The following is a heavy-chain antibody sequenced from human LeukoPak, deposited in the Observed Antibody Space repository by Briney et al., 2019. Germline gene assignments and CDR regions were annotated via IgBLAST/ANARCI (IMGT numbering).Heavy chain of an antibody. V-gene: IGHV4-4*07. Sequence: SETLSLTCTVSGGSISSYYWSWIRQPAGKGLEWIGGIYTSGSTNYNPSLKSRVTMSVHTSKNQFSLKLSSVTAADTAVYYCARGSTIAAAGPIFDYWGQGTLVTVSS. CDR2: IYTSGST. CDR1: GGSISSYY. CDR3: ARGSTIAAAGPIFDY. D-gene: IGHD6-13*01. J-gene: IGHJ4*02.